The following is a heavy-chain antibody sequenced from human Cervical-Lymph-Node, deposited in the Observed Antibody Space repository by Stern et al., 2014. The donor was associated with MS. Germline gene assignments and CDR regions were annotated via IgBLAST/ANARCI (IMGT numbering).Heavy chain of an antibody. CDR3: ARRHDYGDY. CDR2: INPYNVDT. J-gene: IGHJ4*02. CDR1: GYTFTSYD. V-gene: IGHV1-18*01. Sequence: VQLVESGAEVKKPGASVKVSCKASGYTFTSYDIPWVRQAPGQGLEWMGWINPYNVDTNFAQKLQGRVTMTTDTSTSTAYMELRSLTSDDTAVYYCARRHDYGDYWGQGTLVTVSS.